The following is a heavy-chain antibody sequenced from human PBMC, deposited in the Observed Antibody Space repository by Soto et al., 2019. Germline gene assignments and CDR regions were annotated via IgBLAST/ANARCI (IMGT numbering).Heavy chain of an antibody. D-gene: IGHD3-10*01. J-gene: IGHJ6*02. CDR1: GGSISSYY. Sequence: QVQLQESGPGLVKPSETLSLSCTVSGGSISSYYWSWFRQSPGKRMEWIGYVHHSWGSSYNPSLQSQVAISLDTPKSQFSLKVTSVTATDTAVYYCARQGFGPLHGLVDVWGQGTTVTVSS. CDR2: VHHSWGS. V-gene: IGHV4-59*08. CDR3: ARQGFGPLHGLVDV.